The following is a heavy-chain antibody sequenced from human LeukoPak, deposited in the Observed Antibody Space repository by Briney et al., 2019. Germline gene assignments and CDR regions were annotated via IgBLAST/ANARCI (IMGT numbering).Heavy chain of an antibody. CDR2: IKQDGSEK. CDR1: GFTFSRYW. CDR3: ARVPRSSRIPIFR. D-gene: IGHD3-3*01. V-gene: IGHV3-7*02. J-gene: IGHJ4*02. Sequence: PGGSLRLSCAASGFTFSRYWMTWVRQAPGKGLEWVANIKQDGSEKYYVDSVKGRFTISRDNTKNSLYLQMNSLRAEDTAVYYCARVPRSSRIPIFRWGQGTLVTVSS.